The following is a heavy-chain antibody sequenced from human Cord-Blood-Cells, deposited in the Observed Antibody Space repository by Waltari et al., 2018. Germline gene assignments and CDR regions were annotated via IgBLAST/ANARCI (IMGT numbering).Heavy chain of an antibody. D-gene: IGHD6-13*01. CDR2: IIPIFGTA. CDR3: AREGQGYSSSWYNWFDP. CDR1: SSYA. V-gene: IGHV1-69*01. Sequence: SSYAISWVRQAPGQGLEWMGGIIPIFGTANYAQKFQGRVTITADESTSTAYMELSSLRSEDTAVYYCAREGQGYSSSWYNWFDPWGQGTLVTVSS. J-gene: IGHJ5*02.